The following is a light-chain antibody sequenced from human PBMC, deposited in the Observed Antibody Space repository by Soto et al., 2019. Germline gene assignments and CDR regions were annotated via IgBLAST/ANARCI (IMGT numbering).Light chain of an antibody. J-gene: IGKJ1*01. CDR2: GAS. V-gene: IGKV1-5*01. CDR3: QQYDTYPWT. Sequence: DIQMTQSPSALSASVGDRLTITCRASQSISGWMAWYQQKPGKAPNLLIYGASNLQSGVPSRFTGSGSGTEFTLTLSSLQPADFATYYCQQYDTYPWTFGQGTKVEI. CDR1: QSISGW.